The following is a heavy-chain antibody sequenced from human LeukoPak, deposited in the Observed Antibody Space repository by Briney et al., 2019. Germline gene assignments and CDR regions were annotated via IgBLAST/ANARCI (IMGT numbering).Heavy chain of an antibody. J-gene: IGHJ6*02. CDR3: ARDRYYSMDV. CDR1: GFTFTSYW. CDR2: IKSDGSST. Sequence: GGSLRLSCAASGFTFTSYWMHWVRQAPGKRLVWVSLIKSDGSSTIYADSVKGRFTISRDNGKNTLYLQMNSLRAEDSAVYYCARDRYYSMDVWGQGTTVTVSS. V-gene: IGHV3-74*01.